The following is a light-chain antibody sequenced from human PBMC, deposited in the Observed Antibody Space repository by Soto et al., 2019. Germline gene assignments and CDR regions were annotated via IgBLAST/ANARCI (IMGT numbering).Light chain of an antibody. J-gene: IGKJ4*01. Sequence: AIQLTQSPSSLAASVGDRVTMTCRASQGISRALAWYQQRPGKAPKLLIYDASTLESGVPSRFSGSGSGTEFTLTVTSLQPEDFSTYYCQQFNTFPLTFGGGTKVEIK. CDR2: DAS. CDR3: QQFNTFPLT. V-gene: IGKV1-13*02. CDR1: QGISRA.